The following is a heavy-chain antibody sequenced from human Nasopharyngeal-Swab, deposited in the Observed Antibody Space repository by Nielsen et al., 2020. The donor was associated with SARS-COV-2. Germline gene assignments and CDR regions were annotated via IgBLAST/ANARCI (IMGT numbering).Heavy chain of an antibody. CDR1: GFTFSSYA. CDR3: AREADLRFDY. J-gene: IGHJ4*02. CDR2: IYSGGSSK. V-gene: IGHV3-23*03. D-gene: IGHD3-3*01. Sequence: GESLKISCAASGFTFSSYAMSWVRQAPGKGLEWVSVIYSGGSSKYYADSVKGRFSISRDNSKNTLYLQMSSLRAEDTAVYYCAREADLRFDYWGQGTLVTVSS.